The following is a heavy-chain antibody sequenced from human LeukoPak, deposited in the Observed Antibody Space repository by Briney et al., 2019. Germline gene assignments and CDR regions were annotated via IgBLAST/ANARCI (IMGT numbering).Heavy chain of an antibody. J-gene: IGHJ6*04. Sequence: PGGSLRLSCAASGFTFSSYAMSWVRQAPGKGLEWVSAISGSGGSTYYADSVKGRFTISRDNSKNTLYLQMSSLRAEDTAVYYCAKGGVMVRGVIIDYYGMDVWGKGTTVTVSS. CDR1: GFTFSSYA. CDR3: AKGGVMVRGVIIDYYGMDV. V-gene: IGHV3-23*01. CDR2: ISGSGGST. D-gene: IGHD3-10*01.